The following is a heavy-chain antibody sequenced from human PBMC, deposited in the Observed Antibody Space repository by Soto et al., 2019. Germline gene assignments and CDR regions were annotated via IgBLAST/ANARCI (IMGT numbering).Heavy chain of an antibody. CDR3: AKVPLLDSSLYYFDY. Sequence: EVQLLESGGGWVQPGGSLRLSCAASGFTFSSYAMSWVRQAPGKGLEWVSAISGSGGSTYYADSVKGRFTISRDNSKNTLYLQMNSLRAEDTAVYYCAKVPLLDSSLYYFDYWGQGTLVTVSS. CDR2: ISGSGGST. CDR1: GFTFSSYA. V-gene: IGHV3-23*01. D-gene: IGHD3-3*01. J-gene: IGHJ4*02.